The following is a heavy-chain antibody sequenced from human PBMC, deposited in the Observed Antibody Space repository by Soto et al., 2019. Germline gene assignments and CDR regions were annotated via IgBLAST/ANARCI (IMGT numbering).Heavy chain of an antibody. J-gene: IGHJ2*01. D-gene: IGHD2-15*01. CDR2: IYYSGST. Sequence: QLQLQESGPGLVKPSETLSLTCTVSGGSISSSSYYWGWIRQPPGKGLEWIGSIYYSGSTYYNPHLQPRVTLSVDTSKNQFSLKLSSVTAADTAVYYCARHQYCSGGSCYSQPGYFDLWGRGTLVTVSS. CDR1: GGSISSSSYY. CDR3: ARHQYCSGGSCYSQPGYFDL. V-gene: IGHV4-39*01.